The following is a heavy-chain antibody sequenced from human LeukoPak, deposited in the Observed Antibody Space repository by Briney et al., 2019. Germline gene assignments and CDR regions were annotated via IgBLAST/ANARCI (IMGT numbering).Heavy chain of an antibody. CDR3: AKDFGVGGSWYDAFDT. V-gene: IGHV3-9*01. CDR1: GFTFDDYA. Sequence: GRSLRLSCAASGFTFDDYAMHWVRQAPGKGLEWVSGISWNSGSIGYADSVKGRFTISRDNAKNSLYLQMNSLRAEDTALYYCAKDFGVGGSWYDAFDTWGQGTMVTVSS. CDR2: ISWNSGSI. D-gene: IGHD6-13*01. J-gene: IGHJ3*02.